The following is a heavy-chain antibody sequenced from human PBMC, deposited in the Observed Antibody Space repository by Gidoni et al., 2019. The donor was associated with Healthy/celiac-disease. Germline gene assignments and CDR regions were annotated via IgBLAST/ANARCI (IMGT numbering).Heavy chain of an antibody. CDR3: ARIQAYGGNSVVDY. V-gene: IGHV2-70*15. D-gene: IGHD2-21*02. CDR1: GFPLSPSGRC. J-gene: IGHJ4*02. CDR2: IDWDDDK. Sequence: QVTLRESGPALVKPPQTLTLPCPFPGFPLSPSGRCVSWIRQPPGKALEWLARIDWDDDKYYSTSLKTRLTISKDTSKNQVVLTMTNMDPVDTATYYCARIQAYGGNSVVDYWGQGTLVTVSS.